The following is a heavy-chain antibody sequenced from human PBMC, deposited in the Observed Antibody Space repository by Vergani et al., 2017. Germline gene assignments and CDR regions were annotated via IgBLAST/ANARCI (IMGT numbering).Heavy chain of an antibody. CDR3: ARSGSGLYFDY. D-gene: IGHD5-12*01. J-gene: IGHJ4*02. Sequence: QVQLVQSGAEVKKPGASVKVSCKTSGYTFTAYYMHWVRQAPGQGLEWMGWINPKSGGTNYAQKFQDRVTMTRDTSITTVYMELSRLISDDKAVYSCARSGSGLYFDYWGQETLVTVSS. CDR1: GYTFTAYY. CDR2: INPKSGGT. V-gene: IGHV1-2*02.